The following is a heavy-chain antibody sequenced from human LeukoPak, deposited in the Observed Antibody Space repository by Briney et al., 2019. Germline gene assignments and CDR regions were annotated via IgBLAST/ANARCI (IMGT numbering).Heavy chain of an antibody. D-gene: IGHD4-17*01. CDR3: SRLVTSFFDF. V-gene: IGHV5-51*01. J-gene: IGHJ4*02. CDR1: GDRSSTYW. CDR2: IYPDDSGT. Sequence: GESLKIPCKGSGDRSSTYWIAWVSHMPAKGLECMGVIYPDDSGTIYSPSFQGQVTISVDRSISTAYLQWSSLTVSDTAVYFCSRLVTSFFDFWGQGALVTVSS.